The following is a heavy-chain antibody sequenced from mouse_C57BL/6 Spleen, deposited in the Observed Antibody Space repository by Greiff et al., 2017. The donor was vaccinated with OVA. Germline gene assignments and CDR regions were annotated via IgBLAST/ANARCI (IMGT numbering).Heavy chain of an antibody. Sequence: QVQLQQSGAELARPGASVKLSCKASGYTFTSYGISWVKQRPGQGLEWIGEIYPRSGNTYYNEKFKGKATLTADKSSSTAYMELRSLTSEDSAVYFCARGYYGSSYVDYAMDYWGQGASVTVSS. V-gene: IGHV1-81*01. CDR3: ARGYYGSSYVDYAMDY. CDR1: GYTFTSYG. CDR2: IYPRSGNT. D-gene: IGHD1-1*01. J-gene: IGHJ4*01.